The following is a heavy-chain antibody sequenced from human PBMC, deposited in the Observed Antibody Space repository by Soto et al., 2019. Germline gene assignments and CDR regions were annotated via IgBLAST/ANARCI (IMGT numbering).Heavy chain of an antibody. D-gene: IGHD4-4*01. Sequence: PGESLKISCKGSGYRFTSYWIAWVRQMPGKGLEWMGIIYPGDSDARYNPSFQGQVTISVDKSISTAYLQWSSLKASDTAIYYCARQLGHDYINNWFDPWGQGTLVTVSS. J-gene: IGHJ5*02. V-gene: IGHV5-51*01. CDR1: GYRFTSYW. CDR3: ARQLGHDYINNWFDP. CDR2: IYPGDSDA.